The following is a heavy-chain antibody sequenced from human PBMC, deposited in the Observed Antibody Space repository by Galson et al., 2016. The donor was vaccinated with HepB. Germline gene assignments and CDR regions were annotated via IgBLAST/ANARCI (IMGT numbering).Heavy chain of an antibody. J-gene: IGHJ4*02. D-gene: IGHD3-16*02. CDR3: ARDGSAYIWGNYRYYYFDY. V-gene: IGHV1-69*13. CDR1: GGTFSNYR. CDR2: IIPIFGAA. Sequence: SVKVSCKASGGTFSNYRISWVRQAPGQGLEWMGGIIPIFGAANYAQKFQDRVTISADESTSTAYMELSSLRSEDTAVYYCARDGSAYIWGNYRYYYFDYWGQGTLVTVSS.